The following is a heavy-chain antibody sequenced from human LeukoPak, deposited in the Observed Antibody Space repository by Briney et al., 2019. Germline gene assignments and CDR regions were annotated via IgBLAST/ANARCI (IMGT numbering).Heavy chain of an antibody. CDR1: GGSISSYY. V-gene: IGHV4-4*07. Sequence: PSETLSLTCTVSGGSISSYYWSWIRQPAGKGLEWIGRIYTSGSTNYNPSLKSRVTMSVDTSKNQFSLKLSSVTAADTAVYYCARGPALLWFGEVDYWGQGTLVTVSS. CDR3: ARGPALLWFGEVDY. D-gene: IGHD3-10*01. J-gene: IGHJ4*02. CDR2: IYTSGST.